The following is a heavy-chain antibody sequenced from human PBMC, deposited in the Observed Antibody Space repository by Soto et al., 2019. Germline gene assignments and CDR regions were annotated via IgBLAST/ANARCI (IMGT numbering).Heavy chain of an antibody. J-gene: IGHJ4*02. D-gene: IGHD3-10*01. CDR2: TRPNNGNT. CDR3: VRDLDGSGSYYTDY. V-gene: IGHV1-18*01. CDR1: GYTFSIYG. Sequence: ASVKVSCKASGYTFSIYGINWVRQAPGQGLEWMGWTRPNNGNTKYAQNLQGRVTMTTDTSTSTAYRELRSLRPDDTAVYYCVRDLDGSGSYYTDYWGQGTLVTVSS.